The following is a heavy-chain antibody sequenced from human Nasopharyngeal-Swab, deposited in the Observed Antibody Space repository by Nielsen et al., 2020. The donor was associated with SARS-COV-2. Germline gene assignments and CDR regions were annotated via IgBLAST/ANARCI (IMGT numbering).Heavy chain of an antibody. J-gene: IGHJ4*02. CDR1: GFTFNSYS. D-gene: IGHD3-10*01. Sequence: GESLKISCAGSGFTFNSYSMIWVRQVPGEGLEWVSSISGSGSYVYYADSVKGRFTISRDNAKNTLYLQMNSLRAEDTAVYHCAVSGYGGPLDYWGQGTLVTVST. V-gene: IGHV3-21*01. CDR2: ISGSGSYV. CDR3: AVSGYGGPLDY.